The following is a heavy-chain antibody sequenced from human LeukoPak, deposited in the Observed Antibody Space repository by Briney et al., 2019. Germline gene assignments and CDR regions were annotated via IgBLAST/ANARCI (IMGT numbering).Heavy chain of an antibody. CDR2: IYYSGST. CDR1: GGSISSSSYY. Sequence: SETLSLTCTVSGGSISSSSYYWGWIRQPPGKGLEWIGTIYYSGSTYYSPSLKSRVTISVDTSKNQFSLKLSSVTAADTAVYYCARHEVRGARSFDYWGQGTLVTVPS. J-gene: IGHJ4*02. V-gene: IGHV4-39*01. CDR3: ARHEVRGARSFDY. D-gene: IGHD3-10*01.